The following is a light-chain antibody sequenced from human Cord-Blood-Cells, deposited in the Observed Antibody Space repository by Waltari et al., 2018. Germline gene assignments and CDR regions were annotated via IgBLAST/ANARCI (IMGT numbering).Light chain of an antibody. CDR1: QSVSSN. CDR2: GAS. V-gene: IGKV3-15*01. CDR3: QQYNNWPPWT. Sequence: EIVMTQSPATLSVSPGERATLSCSASQSVSSNLAWYQQKPGQAPRLLIYGASTSATGIPARFSGSGSGTEFTLTISSLQSEEFAVYYCQQYNNWPPWTFGQGTKVEIK. J-gene: IGKJ1*01.